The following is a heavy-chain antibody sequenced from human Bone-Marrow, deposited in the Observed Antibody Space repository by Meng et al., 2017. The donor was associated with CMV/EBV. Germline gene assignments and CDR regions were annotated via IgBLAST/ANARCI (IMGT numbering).Heavy chain of an antibody. CDR3: ARAVTGVFERGLDY. Sequence: ASVKVSCKASGYTFTSYDINWVRQATGQGLEWMGWMNPNSGNTGYAQKFQGRVTMTRNTSISTAYMELSSLRSEDTAVYYCARAVTGVFERGLDYWGQGTLVTVYS. V-gene: IGHV1-8*01. J-gene: IGHJ4*02. D-gene: IGHD4-17*01. CDR1: GYTFTSYD. CDR2: MNPNSGNT.